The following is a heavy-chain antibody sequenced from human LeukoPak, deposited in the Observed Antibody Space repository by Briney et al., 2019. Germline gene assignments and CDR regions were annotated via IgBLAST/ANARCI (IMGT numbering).Heavy chain of an antibody. CDR1: GFTFSSYW. CDR2: IKQDGSEK. CDR3: ARFSQLGTLDYFDY. V-gene: IGHV3-7*01. J-gene: IGHJ4*02. Sequence: GGSLGLSCAASGFTFSSYWMSWVRQAPGKGLEWVANIKQDGSEKYYVDSVKGRFTISRDNAKNSLYLQMNSLRAEDTAVYYCARFSQLGTLDYFDYWGQGTLVTVSS. D-gene: IGHD7-27*01.